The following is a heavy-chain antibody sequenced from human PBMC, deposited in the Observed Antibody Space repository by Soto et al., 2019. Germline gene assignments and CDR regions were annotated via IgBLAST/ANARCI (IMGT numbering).Heavy chain of an antibody. V-gene: IGHV3-23*01. Sequence: GGSLRLSCAPSGLIFSNYAMSWVRQARGKGLEWVSAISGSGADTYYTESVKGRFTISGDNFKNTLYLQMNSLRAEDTAVYYCAKDTGRGGGSVFDYWGQGTLVTVSS. CDR3: AKDTGRGGGSVFDY. D-gene: IGHD2-15*01. CDR1: GLIFSNYA. J-gene: IGHJ4*02. CDR2: ISGSGADT.